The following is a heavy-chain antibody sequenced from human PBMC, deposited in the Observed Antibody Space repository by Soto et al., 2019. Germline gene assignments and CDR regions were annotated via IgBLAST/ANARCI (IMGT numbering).Heavy chain of an antibody. CDR2: IKQDGSEK. J-gene: IGHJ4*02. Sequence: LRLSCAASGFTFSSYWMSWVRQAPGKGLEWVANIKQDGSEKYYVDSVKGRFTISRDNAKNSLYLQMNSLRAEDTAVYYCARVGRGVMGSYFDYWGQGTLVTVS. CDR3: ARVGRGVMGSYFDY. D-gene: IGHD3-10*01. CDR1: GFTFSSYW. V-gene: IGHV3-7*03.